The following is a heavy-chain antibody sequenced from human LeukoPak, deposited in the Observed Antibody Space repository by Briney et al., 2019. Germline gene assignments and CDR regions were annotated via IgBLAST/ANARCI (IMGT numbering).Heavy chain of an antibody. D-gene: IGHD2-2*01. CDR3: ARGTPMKHHIVVVPAATDP. V-gene: IGHV3-48*03. CDR2: ISSSGSTI. J-gene: IGHJ5*02. CDR1: GFTFSSYE. Sequence: GGSLRLSCVASGFTFSSYEMNWVRQAPGKGLEWVSYISSSGSTIYYADSVKGRFTISRDNAKNSLYLQMNSLRAEDTAVYYCARGTPMKHHIVVVPAATDPWGQGTLVTVSS.